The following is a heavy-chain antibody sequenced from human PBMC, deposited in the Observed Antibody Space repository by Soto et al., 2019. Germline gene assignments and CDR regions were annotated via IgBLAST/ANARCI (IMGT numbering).Heavy chain of an antibody. CDR2: SRNKANSYTT. V-gene: IGHV3-72*01. D-gene: IGHD1-1*01. Sequence: EVQLVESGGGLVQPGGSLRLSCAVSGFTFSDHYMDWVRQAPGKGLEWVGRSRNKANSYTTEYAASVKGRFTISRDDSENSLYLQMDSLKTEDTAVYFCIRPMTGTTRGFDYWSQGTLVTVSS. CDR1: GFTFSDHY. CDR3: IRPMTGTTRGFDY. J-gene: IGHJ4*02.